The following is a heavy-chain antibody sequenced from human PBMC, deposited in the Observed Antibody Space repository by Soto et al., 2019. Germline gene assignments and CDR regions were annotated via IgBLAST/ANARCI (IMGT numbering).Heavy chain of an antibody. J-gene: IGHJ6*02. CDR1: GVTFWTYR. D-gene: IGHD2-2*02. CDR2: TSSRSDI. Sequence: HGGSLRISCVGSGVTFWTYRINWVRQAPGKGLEWVSSTSSRSDIYYADSVKGRFTISRDNAKNSVSLQMNSLRAEDTAVYYCAREYTAWPLAYGLDVWGQGTTVSVSS. CDR3: AREYTAWPLAYGLDV. V-gene: IGHV3-21*01.